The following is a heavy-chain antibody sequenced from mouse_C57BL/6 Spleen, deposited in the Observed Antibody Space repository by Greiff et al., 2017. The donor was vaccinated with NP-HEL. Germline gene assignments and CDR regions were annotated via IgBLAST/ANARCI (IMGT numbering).Heavy chain of an antibody. CDR3: TGGGSSGSFDY. CDR1: GFTFSNYW. Sequence: DVQLQESGGGLVQPGGSMKLSCVASGFTFSNYWMNWVRQSPEKGLEWVAQIRLKSDNYATHYAESVKGRFTISRDDSKSSVYLQMNNLRAEDTGIYYCTGGGSSGSFDYWGQGTTLTVSS. V-gene: IGHV6-3*01. D-gene: IGHD3-2*02. J-gene: IGHJ2*01. CDR2: IRLKSDNYAT.